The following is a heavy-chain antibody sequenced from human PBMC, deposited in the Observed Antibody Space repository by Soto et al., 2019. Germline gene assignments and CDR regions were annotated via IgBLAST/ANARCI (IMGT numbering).Heavy chain of an antibody. J-gene: IGHJ6*03. V-gene: IGHV1-8*01. CDR2: MNPNSGNT. Sequence: ASVKVSCQAAGYTFTSYDINWVRQATGQGLEWMGWMNPNSGNTGYAQKFQGRVTMTRNTSISTAYMELSSLRSEDTAVYYCARGKVLLWFGELFPDYYYYYMDVWGKGTTVTVSS. D-gene: IGHD3-10*01. CDR3: ARGKVLLWFGELFPDYYYYYMDV. CDR1: GYTFTSYD.